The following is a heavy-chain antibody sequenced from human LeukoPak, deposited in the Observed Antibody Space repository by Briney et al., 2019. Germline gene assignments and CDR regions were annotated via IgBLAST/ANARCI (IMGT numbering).Heavy chain of an antibody. D-gene: IGHD6-19*01. CDR1: GYTFTGYY. CDR2: INPNSGGT. Sequence: ASVKVSCKASGYTFTGYYMHWVRQAPGQGLEWMGWINPNSGGTNYAQKFQGRVTMTRDTSISTAYMELSRLRSDDTAVYYCARANGLSSSGPRGYWGQGTLVTVSS. CDR3: ARANGLSSSGPRGY. V-gene: IGHV1-2*02. J-gene: IGHJ4*02.